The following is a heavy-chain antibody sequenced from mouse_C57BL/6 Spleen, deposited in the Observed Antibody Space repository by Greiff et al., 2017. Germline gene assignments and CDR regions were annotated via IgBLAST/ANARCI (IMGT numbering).Heavy chain of an antibody. CDR1: GYTFTGYW. D-gene: IGHD1-1*02. V-gene: IGHV1-9*01. CDR2: ICPGSGST. CDR3: ARAGTDCDFDF. Sequence: QVQLKQSGAGLVKPGASVKLSCKASGYTFTGYWLAWVQQSPGHGLEWIGEICPGSGSTYYNEKFKGKSTFTADTSSNTAYLQLSSLTTEDAAFYFCARAGTDCDFDFWGQGTTVTVSS. J-gene: IGHJ1*01.